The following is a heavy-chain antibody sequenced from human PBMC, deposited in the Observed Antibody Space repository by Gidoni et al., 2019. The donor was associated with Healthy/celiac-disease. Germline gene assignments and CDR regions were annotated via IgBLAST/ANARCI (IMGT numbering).Heavy chain of an antibody. J-gene: IGHJ4*02. Sequence: QVQLQQWGAGLLKPSETLSLTCAVYGGSFSGYYWSWIRQPPGKGLEWIGEINHSGSTNYNPSLKSRVTISVDTSKNQFSLKLSSVTAADTAVYYCARGFSRRHFDYWCQGTLVTVSS. CDR1: GGSFSGYY. CDR3: ARGFSRRHFDY. CDR2: INHSGST. D-gene: IGHD2-2*01. V-gene: IGHV4-34*01.